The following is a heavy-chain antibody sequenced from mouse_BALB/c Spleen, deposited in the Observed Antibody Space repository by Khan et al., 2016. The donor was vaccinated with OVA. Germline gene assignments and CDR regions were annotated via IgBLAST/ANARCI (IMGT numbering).Heavy chain of an antibody. Sequence: EVQLQESGPGLVKPSQSLPLTCTVTGYPITSNYAWNWIRQFPGNKLEWMGYISYSGSTNYNPSLKSRISITRDTSKNQFFLQLNSVTTEDTATYYCARGSCNGYAMGYWGQGTSITVSS. J-gene: IGHJ4*01. CDR1: GYPITSNYA. V-gene: IGHV3-2*02. CDR2: ISYSGST. CDR3: ARGSCNGYAMGY.